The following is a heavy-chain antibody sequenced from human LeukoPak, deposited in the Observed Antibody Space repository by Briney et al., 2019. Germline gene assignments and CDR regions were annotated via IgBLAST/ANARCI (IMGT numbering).Heavy chain of an antibody. CDR1: GYTFTGYY. CDR3: ARDLGLERPPYYYYYYMDV. J-gene: IGHJ6*03. V-gene: IGHV1-2*06. Sequence: ASVKVSCKASGYTFTGYYMHWVRQAPGQGLEWMGRINPNSGGTNYAQKFQGRVTMTRDTSISTAYMELSSLRSEDTAVYYCARDLGLERPPYYYYYYMDVWGKGTTVTVSS. CDR2: INPNSGGT. D-gene: IGHD1-1*01.